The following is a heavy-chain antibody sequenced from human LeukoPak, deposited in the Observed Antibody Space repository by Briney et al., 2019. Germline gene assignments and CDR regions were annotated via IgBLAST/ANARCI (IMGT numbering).Heavy chain of an antibody. CDR3: ARKLSMVRGVVDY. Sequence: SETLSLTCTVSGYSISRGYSWGWIRQPPGKGLEWIGNIYHSGSTNYSPSLKSRVTISVDTSKNQFSLKLSSVTAADTAVYYCARKLSMVRGVVDYWGQGTLVTVSS. V-gene: IGHV4-38-2*02. CDR1: GYSISRGYS. CDR2: IYHSGST. D-gene: IGHD3-10*01. J-gene: IGHJ4*02.